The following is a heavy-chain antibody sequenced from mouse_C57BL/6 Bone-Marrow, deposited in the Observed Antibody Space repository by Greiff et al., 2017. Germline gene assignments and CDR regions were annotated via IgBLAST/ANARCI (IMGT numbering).Heavy chain of an antibody. J-gene: IGHJ3*01. Sequence: EVQVEESGGGLVQPGGSMKLSCAASGFTFSDAWMDWVRQSPEKGLEWVALIRNKANNHATYYAESVKGRFTISRDASKSSVYLHMNSLRPEDTGIYYCSGWGRVRFAYWGQGTLVTVSA. CDR2: IRNKANNHAT. V-gene: IGHV6-6*01. CDR3: SGWGRVRFAY. D-gene: IGHD3-1*01. CDR1: GFTFSDAW.